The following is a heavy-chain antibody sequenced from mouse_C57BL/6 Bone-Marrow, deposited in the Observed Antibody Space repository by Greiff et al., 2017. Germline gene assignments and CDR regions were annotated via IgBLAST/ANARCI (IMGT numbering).Heavy chain of an antibody. D-gene: IGHD3-2*02. CDR2: IYPGSGST. Sequence: VQLQQPGAELVKPGASVKMSCKASGYTFTSYWITWVKQRPGQGLEWIGDIYPGSGSTNYNEKFKSKATLTVDTSSSTAYMQLSSLTSEDSAVYYCARWKTAQVAAWFAYWGQGTLVTVSA. CDR1: GYTFTSYW. V-gene: IGHV1-55*01. CDR3: ARWKTAQVAAWFAY. J-gene: IGHJ3*01.